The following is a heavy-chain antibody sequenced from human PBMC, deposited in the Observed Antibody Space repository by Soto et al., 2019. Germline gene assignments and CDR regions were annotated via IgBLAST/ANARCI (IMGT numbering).Heavy chain of an antibody. J-gene: IGHJ6*02. CDR3: VKDSFSNYSPYYYYAMDV. V-gene: IGHV3-30*18. CDR2: ISYDGNKE. CDR1: GFTFTKYG. Sequence: GGSLRLSCEASGFTFTKYGMHWVRQAPGKGLEWVAVISYDGNKEYFADSVKGRFTISRDNARNKLYLQMNSLRGDDTAVYYCVKDSFSNYSPYYYYAMDVWGQGTTVTVSS. D-gene: IGHD4-4*01.